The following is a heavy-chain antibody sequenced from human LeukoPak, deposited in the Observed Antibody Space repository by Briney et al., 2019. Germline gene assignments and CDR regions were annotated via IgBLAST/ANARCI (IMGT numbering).Heavy chain of an antibody. J-gene: IGHJ5*02. CDR3: ARDPVGQWLVGWFDP. Sequence: ASVKVSCKASGFPFTTYYFHWVRQAPGQGLEWMGIINTSSGITSYTERFQGRVTMTRDTSTSTIYMELSGLRSEDTAVYYCARDPVGQWLVGWFDPWGQGTLVTVSS. D-gene: IGHD6-19*01. V-gene: IGHV1-46*01. CDR1: GFPFTTYY. CDR2: INTSSGIT.